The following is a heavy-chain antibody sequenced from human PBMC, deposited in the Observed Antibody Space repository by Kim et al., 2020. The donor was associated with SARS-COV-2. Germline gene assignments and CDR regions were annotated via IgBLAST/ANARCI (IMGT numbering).Heavy chain of an antibody. CDR2: IYYSGST. CDR3: ARLGRDGYNFIDY. CDR1: GGSISSSSYY. D-gene: IGHD5-12*01. V-gene: IGHV4-39*01. Sequence: SETLSLTCTVSGGSISSSSYYWGWIRQPPGKGLEWIGSIYYSGSTYYNPSLKSRVTISVDTSKNQFSLKLSSVTAADTAVYYCARLGRDGYNFIDYWGQG. J-gene: IGHJ4*02.